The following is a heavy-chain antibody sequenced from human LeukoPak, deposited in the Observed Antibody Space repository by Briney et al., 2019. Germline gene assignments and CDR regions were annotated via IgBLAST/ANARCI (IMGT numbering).Heavy chain of an antibody. J-gene: IGHJ6*02. CDR2: INHSGST. CDR1: GGSFIGYS. CDR3: AKKKVDVSGNQYYYYYGLDV. V-gene: IGHV4-34*01. Sequence: PSETLSLTCAVYGGSFIGYSLTWIRQPPGKGLEWIGEINHSGSTHFNPSLKSRVIISVDTSNTQLFLKLTSVTAADTAVYYCAKKKVDVSGNQYYYYYGLDVWGQGTAVTVSS. D-gene: IGHD2/OR15-2a*01.